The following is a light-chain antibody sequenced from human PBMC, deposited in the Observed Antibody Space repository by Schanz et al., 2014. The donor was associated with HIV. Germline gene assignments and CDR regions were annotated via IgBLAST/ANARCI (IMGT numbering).Light chain of an antibody. V-gene: IGKV4-1*01. J-gene: IGKJ4*01. CDR2: LAS. CDR1: QSVLHSSNNKNY. CDR3: QQYYSTPLQVT. Sequence: DIVMTQSPDSLALSLGARATINCKSSQSVLHSSNNKNYLAWYQQKPGQPPRLLIYLASTRAFGVPDRFSGGGSGTDFSLTISSLQAEDVAVYYCQQYYSTPLQVTFGGGTKVDIK.